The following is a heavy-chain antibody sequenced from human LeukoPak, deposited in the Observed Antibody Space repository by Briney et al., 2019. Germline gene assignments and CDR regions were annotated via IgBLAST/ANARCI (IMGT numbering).Heavy chain of an antibody. Sequence: ASVKVSCKASGYTFTGYYMHWVRQAPGQRLEWMGWINPNSGGTNYAQKFQGRVTMTRDTSISTAYMELSRLRSDDTAVYYCARARDIVYYFDYWGQGTLVTASS. J-gene: IGHJ4*02. CDR3: ARARDIVYYFDY. CDR1: GYTFTGYY. D-gene: IGHD2-15*01. V-gene: IGHV1-2*02. CDR2: INPNSGGT.